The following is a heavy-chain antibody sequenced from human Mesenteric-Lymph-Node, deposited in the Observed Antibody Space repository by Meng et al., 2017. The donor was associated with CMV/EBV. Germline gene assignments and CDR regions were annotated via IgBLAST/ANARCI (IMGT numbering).Heavy chain of an antibody. CDR3: ARSFWSGYPWYYYYGMDV. CDR1: GYTFTSYD. V-gene: IGHV1-8*03. J-gene: IGHJ6*02. Sequence: ASVKVSCKASGYTFTSYDINWVRQATGQGLEWMGWMNPNSGNTGYAQKFQGRVTITRNTSISTAYMELSSLRSEDTAVYYCARSFWSGYPWYYYYGMDVWGQGTTVTVS. CDR2: MNPNSGNT. D-gene: IGHD3-3*01.